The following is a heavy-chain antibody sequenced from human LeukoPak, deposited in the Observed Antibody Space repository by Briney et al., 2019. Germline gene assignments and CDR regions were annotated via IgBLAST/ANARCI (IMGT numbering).Heavy chain of an antibody. CDR3: ARHVRADNWFDP. CDR2: IYYSGST. D-gene: IGHD2-8*01. CDR1: GGSISNKY. Sequence: PSETLSLTCTVSGGSISNKYWSWIRQPPGKGLEWIGYIYYSGSTNYNPSLKSRVTISVDTSKNHFSLKLSSVTAADTAVYYCARHVRADNWFDPWGQGTLVTVSP. J-gene: IGHJ5*02. V-gene: IGHV4-59*08.